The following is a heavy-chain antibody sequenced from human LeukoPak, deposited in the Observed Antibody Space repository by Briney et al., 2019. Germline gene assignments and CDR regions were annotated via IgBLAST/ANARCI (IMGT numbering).Heavy chain of an antibody. Sequence: PGGSLRLSCVASGFTFSSHAMCWVRQAPGKGLEWVASIDISGGSTCYEDSVQGRLTISRDNSKNTLYLEMNSLRVEDTALYYCANEVRPNDYWGQGTLVTVSS. J-gene: IGHJ4*02. CDR1: GFTFSSHA. CDR2: IDISGGST. V-gene: IGHV3-23*01. D-gene: IGHD1-1*01. CDR3: ANEVRPNDY.